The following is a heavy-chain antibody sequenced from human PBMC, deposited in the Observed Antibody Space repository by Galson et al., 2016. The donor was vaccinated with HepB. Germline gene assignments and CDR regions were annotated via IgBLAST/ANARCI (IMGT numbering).Heavy chain of an antibody. J-gene: IGHJ6*02. Sequence: SLRLSCAASGFTLSSYGMHWVRQAPGKGPKWVAVTWYDGSINQFADSVKGRFTISRDNSTNPVYLARNSLRAAATDVYIGARGNYRAFYPCGWDDCGKGRFTSSRKNTKNTVYLQMNGLRAEDTAVYYCARGDYGAYAPFGMDVWGQGTTVTVSS. CDR3: ARGNYRAFYPCGWDDCGKGRFTSSRKNTKNTVYLQMNGLRAEDTAVYYCARGDYGAYAPFGMDV. V-gene: IGHV3-33*01. D-gene: IGHD4/OR15-4a*01. CDR1: GFTLSSYG. CDR2: TWYDGSIN.